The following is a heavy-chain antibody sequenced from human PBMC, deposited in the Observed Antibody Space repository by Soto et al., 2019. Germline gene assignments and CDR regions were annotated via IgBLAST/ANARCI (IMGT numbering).Heavy chain of an antibody. V-gene: IGHV3-7*01. J-gene: IGHJ4*02. CDR2: IKQDGSEE. Sequence: PGGSLRLSCAVSGFTFSSYWMSWVRQAPGKGLEWLANIKQDGSEEYYVDSVKGRFTISRDNAKNSLYLQMNSLRAEDTAVYYCARDESYDILTGYYTPQRFDYWGQGSLVTVSS. D-gene: IGHD3-9*01. CDR1: GFTFSSYW. CDR3: ARDESYDILTGYYTPQRFDY.